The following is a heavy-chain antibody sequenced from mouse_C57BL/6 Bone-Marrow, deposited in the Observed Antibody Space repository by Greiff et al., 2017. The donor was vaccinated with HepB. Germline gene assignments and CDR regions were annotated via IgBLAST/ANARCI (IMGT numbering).Heavy chain of an antibody. CDR3: ARPIYYYGRVFDY. J-gene: IGHJ2*01. D-gene: IGHD1-1*01. CDR1: GYTFTDYY. CDR2: INPYNGGT. V-gene: IGHV1-19*01. Sequence: EVQLQQSGPVLVKPGASVKMSCKASGYTFTDYYMNWVKQSHGKSLEWIGVINPYNGGTSYNQKFKGKATLTVDKSSSTAYMELNSLPSEDSAVYYCARPIYYYGRVFDYWGQGTTLTVSS.